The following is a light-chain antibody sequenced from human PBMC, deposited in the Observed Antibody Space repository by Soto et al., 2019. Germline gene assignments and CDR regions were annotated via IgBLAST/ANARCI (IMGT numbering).Light chain of an antibody. J-gene: IGKJ4*01. Sequence: DIQMTQSPSALSASLGDRVTITCRASQSTTNYLNWYQHKPGQAPNLLIYAASTLQAGVPSRFRGSGSGTDFTITISSLQPEDFATYFCQQRNSSTPAFGGGKKV. CDR3: QQRNSSTPA. V-gene: IGKV1-39*01. CDR2: AAS. CDR1: QSTTNY.